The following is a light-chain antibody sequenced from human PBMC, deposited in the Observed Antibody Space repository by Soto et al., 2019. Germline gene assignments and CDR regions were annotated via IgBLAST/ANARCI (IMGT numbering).Light chain of an antibody. CDR3: HQYDTYPWT. CDR1: QNINTW. J-gene: IGKJ1*01. CDR2: KAS. Sequence: DIQMTQSPSTLSASVGDRVTITCRASQNINTWLAWYQQKPGTAPKLLIHKASSLESGVPPRFSGSASGTEFTLTIVSLQPDDFATYYCHQYDTYPWTFGQGTKVEVK. V-gene: IGKV1-5*03.